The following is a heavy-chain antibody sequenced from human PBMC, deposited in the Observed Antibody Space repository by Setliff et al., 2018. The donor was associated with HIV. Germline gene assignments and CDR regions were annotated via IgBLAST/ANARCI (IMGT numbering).Heavy chain of an antibody. V-gene: IGHV3-7*01. CDR2: IQQDGSEK. D-gene: IGHD3-3*01. Sequence: GGSLRLSCAASGFTFSRYWMTWVRQAPGKGLEWVANIQQDGSEKYYVDSVKGRFTISRDNAKNSLSLQMNSLRVEDTAVYYCARVDFWSGHAFYMDVWGKGTTVTVSS. J-gene: IGHJ6*03. CDR1: GFTFSRYW. CDR3: ARVDFWSGHAFYMDV.